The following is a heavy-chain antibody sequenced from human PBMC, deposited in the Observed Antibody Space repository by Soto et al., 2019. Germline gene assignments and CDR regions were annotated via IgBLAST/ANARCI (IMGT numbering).Heavy chain of an antibody. CDR3: AKLSAYYYGSGNFDY. J-gene: IGHJ4*02. D-gene: IGHD3-10*01. Sequence: EVQLLESGGGLVQPGGSLRLSCAASGFTFSSYAMSWVRQAPGKGLEWVAAISGSGGSTYYADSVKGRFTISRDNSKNTLYLQMNSLRAEDTAVYYCAKLSAYYYGSGNFDYWGQGTLVTVSS. V-gene: IGHV3-23*01. CDR1: GFTFSSYA. CDR2: ISGSGGST.